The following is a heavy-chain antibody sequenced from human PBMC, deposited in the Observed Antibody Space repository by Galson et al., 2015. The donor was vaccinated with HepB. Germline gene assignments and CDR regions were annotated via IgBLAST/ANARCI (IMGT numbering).Heavy chain of an antibody. Sequence: SVKVSCKASGYTFTSYDMHWVRQAPGQGLEWMGIINPSGGSTSYAQKFQGRVTMTRDTSTSTVYMELSSLRSEDTAVYYCARVGTVAGTFDYWGQGTLVTVSS. D-gene: IGHD6-19*01. CDR3: ARVGTVAGTFDY. J-gene: IGHJ4*02. CDR1: GYTFTSYD. CDR2: INPSGGST. V-gene: IGHV1-46*03.